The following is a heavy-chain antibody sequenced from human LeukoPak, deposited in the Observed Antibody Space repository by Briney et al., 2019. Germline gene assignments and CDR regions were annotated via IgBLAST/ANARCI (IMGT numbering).Heavy chain of an antibody. Sequence: GGSLRLSCAASGFTFSAHWMTWVRQAPGKGLEWVANIKYDGSEKHYVDSVKGRFTISRDNAKNSLYLQMDSLRVEDLAVYYCARDWRLFGFDPDAFDIWGQGTMVTVSS. J-gene: IGHJ3*02. CDR3: ARDWRLFGFDPDAFDI. V-gene: IGHV3-7*01. D-gene: IGHD2-21*01. CDR1: GFTFSAHW. CDR2: IKYDGSEK.